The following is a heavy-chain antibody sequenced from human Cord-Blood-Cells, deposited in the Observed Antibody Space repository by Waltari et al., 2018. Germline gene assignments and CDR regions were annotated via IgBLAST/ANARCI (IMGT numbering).Heavy chain of an antibody. Sequence: QVQLVQSGAEVKKPGSSVQVSCKASGATFSSYAISWGRQAPGQGLEWMGGIIPIFGTANYAQKFQGRVTITADESTSTAYMELSSLRSEDTAVYYCARGAHTWGAFDIWGQGTMVTVSS. CDR1: GATFSSYA. V-gene: IGHV1-69*12. D-gene: IGHD7-27*01. CDR2: IIPIFGTA. CDR3: ARGAHTWGAFDI. J-gene: IGHJ3*02.